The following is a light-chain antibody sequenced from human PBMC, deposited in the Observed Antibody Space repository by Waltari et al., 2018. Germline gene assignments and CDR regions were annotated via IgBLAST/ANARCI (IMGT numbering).Light chain of an antibody. CDR3: QQYYSTPRT. Sequence: DSVMTQSPDSLAVSLGERATINCKSSQSVLYSSNNKNYLAWYQQKPGHPPKLLIYWASTRESGVPDRFSGSGSGTDFTLTISSLQAEDVAVYYCQQYYSTPRTFGQGTKLEIK. V-gene: IGKV4-1*01. J-gene: IGKJ2*01. CDR1: QSVLYSSNNKNY. CDR2: WAS.